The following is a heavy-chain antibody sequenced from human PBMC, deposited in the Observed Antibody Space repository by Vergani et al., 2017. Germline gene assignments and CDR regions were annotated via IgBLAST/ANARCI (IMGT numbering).Heavy chain of an antibody. Sequence: EVQLVESGGGLVQPGGSLRLSCAASGFTFDDYAMHWVRQAPGKGLEWVSGISWNSGSIGYADSVKGRFTISRDNAKNSLYLQMNSLRAEDTALYYCAKDRGTTDYYFDYWGQGTLVTVSS. D-gene: IGHD4-17*01. CDR3: AKDRGTTDYYFDY. J-gene: IGHJ4*02. CDR1: GFTFDDYA. CDR2: ISWNSGSI. V-gene: IGHV3-9*01.